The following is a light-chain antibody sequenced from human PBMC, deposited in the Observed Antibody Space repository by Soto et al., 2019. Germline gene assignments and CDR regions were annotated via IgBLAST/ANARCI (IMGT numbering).Light chain of an antibody. J-gene: IGKJ5*01. CDR2: DTS. V-gene: IGKV3-11*01. CDR1: QSIAGY. CDR3: QQRSNWLPIT. Sequence: EIVLTQSPATLSLSPGERATRSCRASQSIAGYLAWYQKKPGQAPRLLIYDTSNRVTGVPARFSGSGSGTDFTLSISSLEPEDFAVYYCQQRSNWLPITFGQVTRLEIK.